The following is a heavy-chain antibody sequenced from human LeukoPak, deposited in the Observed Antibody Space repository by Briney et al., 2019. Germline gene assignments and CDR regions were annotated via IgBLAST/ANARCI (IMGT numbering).Heavy chain of an antibody. V-gene: IGHV3-23*01. D-gene: IGHD3-3*01. J-gene: IGHJ4*02. Sequence: GGSLRLSCAASGFTFSSYAMSWVRQAPGKGLEWVSAISGSGGSTYYADSVKGRFTISRDNSKNTLYLQINSLRAEDTAVYYCAKVSRVVMAGYFDYWGQGTLVTVSS. CDR2: ISGSGGST. CDR3: AKVSRVVMAGYFDY. CDR1: GFTFSSYA.